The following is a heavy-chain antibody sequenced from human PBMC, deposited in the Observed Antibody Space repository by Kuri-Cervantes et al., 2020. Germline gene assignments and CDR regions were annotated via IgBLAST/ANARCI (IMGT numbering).Heavy chain of an antibody. D-gene: IGHD2-2*03. CDR3: ARGELDIVVVPAAPTTVTWDD. V-gene: IGHV1-69*05. Sequence: SVKVSCKASGYMFTSYGISWVRQAPGQGLEWMGGIIPIFGTANYAQKFQGRVTITTDESASTAYMELSSLRSEDTAVYYCARGELDIVVVPAAPTTVTWDDWGQGTLVTVSS. CDR1: GYMFTSYG. CDR2: IIPIFGTA. J-gene: IGHJ4*02.